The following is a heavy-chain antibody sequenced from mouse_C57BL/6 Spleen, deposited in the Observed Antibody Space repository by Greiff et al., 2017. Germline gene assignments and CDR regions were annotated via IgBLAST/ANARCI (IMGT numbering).Heavy chain of an antibody. CDR2: ILTGSGST. V-gene: IGHV1-9*01. Sequence: VQLQQSGAELMKPGASVKLSCKATGYTFTGYWIEWVKQRPGHGLEWIGEILTGSGSTNYNEKFKGKATFTADTSSNTAYMQLSSLTTEYSAIYDGARSYESNHYAKCYWGQGASVTVSA. CDR1: GYTFTGYW. D-gene: IGHD2-5*01. CDR3: ARSYESNHYAKCY. J-gene: IGHJ4*01.